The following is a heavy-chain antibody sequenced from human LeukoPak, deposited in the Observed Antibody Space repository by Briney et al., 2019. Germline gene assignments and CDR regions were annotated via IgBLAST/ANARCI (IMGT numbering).Heavy chain of an antibody. CDR2: IYYSGST. CDR1: GYSISSTNW. D-gene: IGHD1-26*01. Sequence: PSDTLSLTCAVSGYSISSTNWWGWIRQPPGKGLEWIGYIYYSGSTYYKPSLKSRVTMSVDTSKNQFSLKLSSVTAVDTAVYYCAKYSGSYYVDYWGQGTLVTVSS. V-gene: IGHV4-28*01. CDR3: AKYSGSYYVDY. J-gene: IGHJ4*02.